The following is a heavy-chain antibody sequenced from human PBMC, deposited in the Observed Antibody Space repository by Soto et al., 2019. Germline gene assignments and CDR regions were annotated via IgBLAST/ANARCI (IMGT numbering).Heavy chain of an antibody. D-gene: IGHD3-3*01. CDR3: ARSIQEDRGVASPKVIWFDP. Sequence: QVQLVQSGAEVKRPGSSVKVSCQTSGGTFRTYTINWVRQAPGQGLDWMGRIIPILDVANYAQKFQGRVTITADKSTCTADMELRLLRSEDTAVYYCARSIQEDRGVASPKVIWFDPWGQGTLVTVSS. CDR2: IIPILDVA. V-gene: IGHV1-69*02. J-gene: IGHJ5*02. CDR1: GGTFRTYT.